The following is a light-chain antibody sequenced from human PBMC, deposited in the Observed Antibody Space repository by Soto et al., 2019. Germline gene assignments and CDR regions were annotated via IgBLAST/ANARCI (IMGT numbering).Light chain of an antibody. V-gene: IGLV2-14*03. J-gene: IGLJ1*01. CDR2: EVS. Sequence: QFALTQPASVSGSPGQSIAISCTGTSSDVGAYDFVSWYQQHPDKAPKLLIYEVSNRPSGVSDRFSGSKSVNTATLTISGLQAEDEADYYCSSHTTSNTRVFGTGTKLTVL. CDR1: SSDVGAYDF. CDR3: SSHTTSNTRV.